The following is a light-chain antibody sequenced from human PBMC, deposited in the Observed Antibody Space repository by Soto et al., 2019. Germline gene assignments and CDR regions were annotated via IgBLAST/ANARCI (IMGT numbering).Light chain of an antibody. V-gene: IGKV3-20*01. Sequence: EIVLTQSPGTLSLSPGERATLSCRASQSVGYNYLAWYQQKPGQAPRLLIYGASSRASGIPGRFNGSGSGTDFTLTISRLEPEDFAVYFCQQYHNSPRTFGQGTKVDIK. CDR2: GAS. J-gene: IGKJ1*01. CDR1: QSVGYNY. CDR3: QQYHNSPRT.